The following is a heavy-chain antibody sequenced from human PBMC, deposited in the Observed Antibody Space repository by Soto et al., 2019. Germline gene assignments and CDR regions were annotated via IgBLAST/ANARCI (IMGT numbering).Heavy chain of an antibody. Sequence: EVHLVESGGGVVRPGGSLRLSCAASGFMFSATGMNWVRQAPGQGLEWVATIDSSSRYIHYADSVEGRLVVSRDNARKSRYLQMNSLTAEDTAVYYCSKDGAEGRGLDVWGQGTTVIV. V-gene: IGHV3-21*01. CDR3: SKDGAEGRGLDV. CDR1: GFMFSATG. J-gene: IGHJ6*02. D-gene: IGHD3-16*01. CDR2: IDSSSRYI.